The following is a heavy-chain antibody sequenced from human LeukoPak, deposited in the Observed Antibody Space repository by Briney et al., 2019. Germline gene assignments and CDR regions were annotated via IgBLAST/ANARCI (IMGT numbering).Heavy chain of an antibody. CDR1: GFTFSAYG. J-gene: IGHJ4*02. V-gene: IGHV3-23*01. D-gene: IGHD2-21*01. Sequence: PGGSLRLSCAASGFTFSAYGMAWVRQVPEEGLDWVSTIDHSGTNTHYADSVKGRFTISRDNSQNMMYLQMNSLRAEDSAIYYCARDVGGGREFFGYWGQGTLVTVSS. CDR3: ARDVGGGREFFGY. CDR2: IDHSGTNT.